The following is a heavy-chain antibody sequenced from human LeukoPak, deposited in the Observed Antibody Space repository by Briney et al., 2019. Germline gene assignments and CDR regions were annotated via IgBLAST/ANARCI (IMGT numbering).Heavy chain of an antibody. D-gene: IGHD3-3*01. Sequence: PSETLSLTCTVSGGSISSYYWSWIRQPPGKGLEGMGYIYYSGSTNYNPSLKSRVTISVDTTKKEFSLKLSSVTAADTAVYYCARSGVWGYDFWSGYYVWFDPWGQGTLVTVSS. V-gene: IGHV4-59*01. CDR2: IYYSGST. J-gene: IGHJ5*02. CDR3: ARSGVWGYDFWSGYYVWFDP. CDR1: GGSISSYY.